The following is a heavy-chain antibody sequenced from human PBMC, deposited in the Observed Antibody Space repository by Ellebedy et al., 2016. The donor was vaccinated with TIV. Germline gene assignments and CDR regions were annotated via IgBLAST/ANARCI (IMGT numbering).Heavy chain of an antibody. CDR2: ISSSSSYI. Sequence: GESLKISXAASGFTFSSYSMNWVRQAPGKGLEWVSSISSSSSYIYYADSVKGRFTISRDNAKNSLYLQMNSLRAEDTAVYYCASSGGGAVTTDYYYYGMDVWGQGTTVTVSS. CDR3: ASSGGGAVTTDYYYYGMDV. V-gene: IGHV3-21*01. J-gene: IGHJ6*02. CDR1: GFTFSSYS. D-gene: IGHD4-17*01.